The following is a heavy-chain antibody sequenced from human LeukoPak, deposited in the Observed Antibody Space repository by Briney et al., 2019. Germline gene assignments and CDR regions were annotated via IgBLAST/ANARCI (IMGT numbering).Heavy chain of an antibody. CDR3: ARARGVSTGYRPIDY. CDR2: IWDDGSNK. J-gene: IGHJ4*02. D-gene: IGHD3-22*01. V-gene: IGHV3-33*01. CDR1: GFTFSTSG. Sequence: GGSLRLSCAASGFTFSTSGMHWVRQAPGKGLEWVAVIWDDGSNKHYAESVKGRFSISRDNSKSTLYLQMNSLRAEDTAVYYCARARGVSTGYRPIDYWGQGTLVTVSS.